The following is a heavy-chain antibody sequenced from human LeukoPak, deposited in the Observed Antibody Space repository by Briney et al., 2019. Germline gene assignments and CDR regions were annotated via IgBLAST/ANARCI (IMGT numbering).Heavy chain of an antibody. J-gene: IGHJ4*02. CDR3: ARDGGYDSGVFDF. CDR2: SHGSGST. D-gene: IGHD3-22*01. CDR1: GVSINIYY. Sequence: PSETLSLTCNVSGVSINIYYWSWLRQTPGKGLEWIGRSHGSGSTNYNPSLKNRVTISIDKSKNHLSPSLRSVTAADTALYFCARDGGYDSGVFDFWGQGTLVTVSS. V-gene: IGHV4-4*07.